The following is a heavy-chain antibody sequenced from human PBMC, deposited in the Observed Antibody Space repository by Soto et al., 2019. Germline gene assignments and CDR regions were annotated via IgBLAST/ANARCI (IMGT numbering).Heavy chain of an antibody. D-gene: IGHD1-1*01. Sequence: GASVKVSCKASGYTFTGYYMHWVRQAPGQGLEWMGWISAYNGNTNYAQKLQGRVTMTTDTSTSTAYMELRSLRSDDTAVYYCARCTTGKKNWFDPWGQGTLVTVSS. V-gene: IGHV1-18*04. CDR2: ISAYNGNT. CDR3: ARCTTGKKNWFDP. CDR1: GYTFTGYY. J-gene: IGHJ5*02.